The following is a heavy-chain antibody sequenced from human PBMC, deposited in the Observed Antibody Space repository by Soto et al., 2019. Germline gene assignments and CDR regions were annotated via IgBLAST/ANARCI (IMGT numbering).Heavy chain of an antibody. J-gene: IGHJ4*02. CDR3: ARTSRFDC. CDR1: CGSFSSYY. CDR2: INHSGST. Sequence: QVELQQRGAGLLKPSETLSLTCAVYCGSFSSYYWSWIRQPPGKGLEWIGEINHSGSTNYNPSLKSRVTMSVDTSKNQFSLKLSSVTAADTAVYYCARTSRFDCWGQGTLVTVSS. D-gene: IGHD6-6*01. V-gene: IGHV4-34*01.